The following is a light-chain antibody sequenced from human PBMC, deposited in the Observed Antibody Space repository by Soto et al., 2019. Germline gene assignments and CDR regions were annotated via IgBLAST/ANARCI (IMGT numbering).Light chain of an antibody. J-gene: IGKJ4*01. CDR1: QSLSSDF. Sequence: EIVLTQSPGTLSLTQGERAILSCRASQSLSSDFLAWYQQKPGQAPSLLIYSSSNRATDIPDRFSGSGSGTDFTLTISRLEPADCAVYYCQQYCRSPRTFGGGTKVDSK. CDR3: QQYCRSPRT. V-gene: IGKV3-20*01. CDR2: SSS.